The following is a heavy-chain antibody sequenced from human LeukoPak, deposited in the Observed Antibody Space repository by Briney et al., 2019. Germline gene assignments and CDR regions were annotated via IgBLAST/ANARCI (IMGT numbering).Heavy chain of an antibody. CDR1: GGSFSGYY. J-gene: IGHJ6*02. V-gene: IGHV4-34*01. CDR3: ARANYYDSSGYYYYYYYGMDV. D-gene: IGHD3-22*01. CDR2: TNHSGST. Sequence: PSETLSLTCAVYGGSFSGYYWSWIRQPPGKGLEWIGETNHSGSTNYNPSLKSRVTISVDTSKNQFSLKLSSVTAADTAVYYCARANYYDSSGYYYYYYYGMDVWGQGTTVTVSS.